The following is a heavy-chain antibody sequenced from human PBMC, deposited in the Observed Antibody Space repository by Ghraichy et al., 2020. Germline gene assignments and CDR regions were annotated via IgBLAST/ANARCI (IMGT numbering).Heavy chain of an antibody. J-gene: IGHJ4*02. CDR2: INHSGST. V-gene: IGHV4-34*01. CDR1: GGSFSGYY. CDR3: ARGRPTFYSSSSNDY. Sequence: SETLSLTCAVYGGSFSGYYWSWIRQPPGKGLEWIGEINHSGSTNYNPSLKSRVTISVDTSKNQFSLKLSSVTAADTAVYYCARGRPTFYSSSSNDYWGQGTLVTVSS. D-gene: IGHD6-6*01.